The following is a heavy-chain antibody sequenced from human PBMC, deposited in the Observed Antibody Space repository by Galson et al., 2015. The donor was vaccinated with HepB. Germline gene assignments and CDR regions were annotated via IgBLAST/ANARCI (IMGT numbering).Heavy chain of an antibody. D-gene: IGHD3-3*01. V-gene: IGHV3-48*01. CDR3: AREGLGVVISAYYFYYYMDV. J-gene: IGHJ6*03. CDR1: GFTFRSYS. Sequence: SLRLSCADSGFTFRSYSMNWVRQAPGKVLEWVSYISSSSSTIYYADSVQGRITISRDNAKNSLYLQMNSPIAEDTAVYYCAREGLGVVISAYYFYYYMDVWGKGTTVTASS. CDR2: ISSSSSTI.